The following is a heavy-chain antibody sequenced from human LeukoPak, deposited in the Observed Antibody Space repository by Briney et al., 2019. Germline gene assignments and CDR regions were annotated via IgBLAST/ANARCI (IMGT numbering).Heavy chain of an antibody. V-gene: IGHV3-30*18. CDR1: KFTFSNYG. CDR3: AELGITMIGGV. Sequence: GRSLRLSCAASKFTFSNYGMHWVRQAPGKGLEWVALISYDGINKHYADSVKGRFTISRDNSKNTLYLQMNSLRAEDTAVYYCAELGITMIGGVWGKGTTVTISS. CDR2: ISYDGINK. J-gene: IGHJ6*04. D-gene: IGHD3-10*02.